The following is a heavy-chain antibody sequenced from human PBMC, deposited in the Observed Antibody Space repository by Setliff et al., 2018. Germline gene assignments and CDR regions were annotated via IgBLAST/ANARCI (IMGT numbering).Heavy chain of an antibody. Sequence: PSETLSLTCTVSGASITNINHYWGLIRQPPGKGLEWIGSILYSGRTFYNPSLKSRVTISVDTSKNQLSLTLSSVTAADTAVYYCARLPNYVWGSPVDYWGQGTLVTVSS. V-gene: IGHV4-39*01. D-gene: IGHD3-16*01. CDR2: ILYSGRT. J-gene: IGHJ4*02. CDR3: ARLPNYVWGSPVDY. CDR1: GASITNINHY.